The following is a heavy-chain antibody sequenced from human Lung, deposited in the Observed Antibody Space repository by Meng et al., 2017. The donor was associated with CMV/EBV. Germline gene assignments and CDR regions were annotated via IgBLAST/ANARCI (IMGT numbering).Heavy chain of an antibody. CDR1: GFTFSSHR. CDR3: ACNSGDC. V-gene: IGHV3-7*01. D-gene: IGHD3-10*01. Sequence: ESLKISCAASGFTFSSHRMCWVRQAPGKGMEWVANIKADGSEKYYVDSVKGRFTVSRDNAKNSLYLQMISLRAEDTAVYYCACNSGDCWGQGTLVTVSS. J-gene: IGHJ4*02. CDR2: IKADGSEK.